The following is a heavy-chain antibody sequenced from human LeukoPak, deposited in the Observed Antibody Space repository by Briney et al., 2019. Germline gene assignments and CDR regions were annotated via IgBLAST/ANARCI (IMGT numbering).Heavy chain of an antibody. V-gene: IGHV3-21*01. CDR2: ISSSSTYI. CDR1: GFTFSSYG. D-gene: IGHD3-3*01. J-gene: IGHJ4*02. Sequence: GGSLRLSCAASGFTFSSYGMNWVRQAPGKGLEWVSSISSSSTYIYYTDSVRGRFTISRDNAENSLYLQMNSLRAEDTAVYWCARDYIAYDPLDYWGQGTLVTVSS. CDR3: ARDYIAYDPLDY.